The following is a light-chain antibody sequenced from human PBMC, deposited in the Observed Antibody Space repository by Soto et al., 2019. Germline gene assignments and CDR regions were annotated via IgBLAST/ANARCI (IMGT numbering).Light chain of an antibody. CDR1: QSVSSSY. J-gene: IGKJ1*01. CDR2: GAS. V-gene: IGKV3-20*01. Sequence: EIVLTQSPGTLSLSPGERATLSCRASQSVSSSYLAWYQQKPGQAPRLLIYGASSRAPGIPDRFSGSGSGTDFTLPISRREPEDFAVYYCKQYGSSRTFGQGT. CDR3: KQYGSSRT.